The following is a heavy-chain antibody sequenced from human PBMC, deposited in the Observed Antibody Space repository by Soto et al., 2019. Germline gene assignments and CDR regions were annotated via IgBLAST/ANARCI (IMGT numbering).Heavy chain of an antibody. J-gene: IGHJ6*02. D-gene: IGHD6-19*01. CDR3: ARGDSSCWYLYYGMDV. Sequence: LSLTCTVAGGSISSYYWSWIRQPPGKGLEWIGYIYYSGSTNYNPSLKSRVTISVDTSKNQFSLKLSSVTAADTAVYYCARGDSSCWYLYYGMDVWGQWTTVTVSS. V-gene: IGHV4-59*01. CDR2: IYYSGST. CDR1: GGSISSYY.